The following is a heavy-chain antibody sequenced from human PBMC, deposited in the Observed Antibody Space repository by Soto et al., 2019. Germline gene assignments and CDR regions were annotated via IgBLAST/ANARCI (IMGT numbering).Heavy chain of an antibody. V-gene: IGHV4-4*07. CDR1: GGSISSYY. D-gene: IGHD2-8*01. CDR2: IYTSGST. J-gene: IGHJ5*02. CDR3: ARDRFGNGVNLFDP. Sequence: SETLSLTCTVSGGSISSYYWSWIRQPAGKGLEWIGRIYTSGSTNYNPSLKSRVTMSVDTSKNQFSLKLSSVTAADTAVYYCARDRFGNGVNLFDPWGQGXLVTVYS.